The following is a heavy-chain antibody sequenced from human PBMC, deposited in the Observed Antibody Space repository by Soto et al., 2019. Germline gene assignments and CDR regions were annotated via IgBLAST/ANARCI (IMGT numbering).Heavy chain of an antibody. V-gene: IGHV3-21*01. CDR1: GFTFSTYS. Sequence: LRLSCAASGFTFSTYSMNWVRQAPGKGLEWVSSISSSGSYIFYADSVKGRFTISRDNAKNSLYLHMNSLRAEDTAVYYCARRPITGTTDYYYYGMDVWGQGTTVTVSS. D-gene: IGHD1-7*01. J-gene: IGHJ6*02. CDR3: ARRPITGTTDYYYYGMDV. CDR2: ISSSGSYI.